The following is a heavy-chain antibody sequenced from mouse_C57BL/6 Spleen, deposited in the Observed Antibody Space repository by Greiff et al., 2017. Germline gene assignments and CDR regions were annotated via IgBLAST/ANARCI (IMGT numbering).Heavy chain of an antibody. CDR3: ARSVMVTSSWFAY. CDR2: IYPRSGNT. Sequence: VKLMESGAELARPGASVKLSCKASGYTFTSYGISWVKQRTGQGLEWIGEIYPRSGNTYYNEKFKGKATLTADKSSSTAYMELRSLTSEDSAVYFCARSVMVTSSWFAYWGQGTLVTVSA. CDR1: GYTFTSYG. J-gene: IGHJ3*01. D-gene: IGHD2-1*01. V-gene: IGHV1-81*01.